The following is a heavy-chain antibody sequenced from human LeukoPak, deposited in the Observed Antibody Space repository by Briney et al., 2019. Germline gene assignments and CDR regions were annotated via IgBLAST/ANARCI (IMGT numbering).Heavy chain of an antibody. J-gene: IGHJ5*02. D-gene: IGHD2/OR15-2a*01. CDR2: INQDGSEK. Sequence: GGSLRLSCAASGLTFTNHWMSWVRQAPGKGLEWVANINQDGSEKFYVDSVKSRFTISRDNAKNSLYLQMNSLRAEDTAVYYCAEGTTAWGQGTLVTVSS. CDR1: GLTFTNHW. V-gene: IGHV3-7*01. CDR3: AEGTTA.